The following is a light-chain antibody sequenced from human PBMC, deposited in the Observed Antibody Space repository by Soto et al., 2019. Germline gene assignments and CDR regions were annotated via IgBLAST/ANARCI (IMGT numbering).Light chain of an antibody. CDR1: SSDVGGYNY. CDR2: EVS. CDR3: SSYTSSSTLSV. V-gene: IGLV2-14*01. Sequence: SVLTQPASVSGSPGQSITISCTGTSSDVGGYNYVSWYQQHPGKAPKLVIYEVSNRPSGVSNRFSGSKSGNTASLTISGLQAEDEADYYCSSYTSSSTLSVFGTGTKVTAL. J-gene: IGLJ1*01.